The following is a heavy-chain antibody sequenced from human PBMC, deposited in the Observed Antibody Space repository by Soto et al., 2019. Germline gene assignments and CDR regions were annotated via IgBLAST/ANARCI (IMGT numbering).Heavy chain of an antibody. V-gene: IGHV4-30-4*01. CDR1: GSSISSRHYY. J-gene: IGHJ5*02. D-gene: IGHD4-4*01. CDR3: ARDDYSNYRVQLRFDP. Sequence: SLSRTGAISGSSISSRHYYLDLIRQPPGKGLEWIGYIYYSGSTYYNPSLKSRLTISVDTSKNQFSLKLSSVTAADTAVYYCARDDYSNYRVQLRFDPWGQGTLVTVSS. CDR2: IYYSGST.